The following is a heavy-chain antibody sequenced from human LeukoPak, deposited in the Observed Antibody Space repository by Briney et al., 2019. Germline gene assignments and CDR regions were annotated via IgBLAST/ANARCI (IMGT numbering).Heavy chain of an antibody. CDR1: GFTFSSYW. V-gene: IGHV3-7*05. D-gene: IGHD2-2*01. CDR3: ARDVPHGSSTSCYHHGWFDP. Sequence: GGSLRLSCAASGFTFSSYWMSWVRQAPGKGLEWVANIKQDGSEKYYVDSVKGRFTISRDNAKNSLYLQMNSLRAEDTAVYYCARDVPHGSSTSCYHHGWFDPWGQGTLVTVSS. J-gene: IGHJ5*02. CDR2: IKQDGSEK.